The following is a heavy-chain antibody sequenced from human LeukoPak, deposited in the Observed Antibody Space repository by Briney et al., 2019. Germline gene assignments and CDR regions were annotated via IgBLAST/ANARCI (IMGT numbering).Heavy chain of an antibody. CDR3: ARGIVVVPAAIDAFDI. CDR2: IIPILGIA. J-gene: IGHJ3*02. Sequence: GASVKVSCKASRGTFSSYTISWVRQAPGQGLEWMGLIIPILGIANYAQKFQGRVTITAEKSTSTAYMELSSLRSEDTAVYYCARGIVVVPAAIDAFDIWGQGTMVTVSS. CDR1: RGTFSSYT. V-gene: IGHV1-69*02. D-gene: IGHD2-2*01.